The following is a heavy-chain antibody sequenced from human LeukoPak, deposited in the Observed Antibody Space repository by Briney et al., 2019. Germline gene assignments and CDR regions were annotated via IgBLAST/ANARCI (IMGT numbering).Heavy chain of an antibody. V-gene: IGHV3-23*01. D-gene: IGHD6-13*01. CDR3: AKAFRAAAGNFGSDY. Sequence: GGSLRLSCAASGFTFSSYGMSWVRQAPGKGLEWVSAIRDSGDIAYDADSVKGRFTISRDNSKNTLYLQMSSLRAEDTAVYYCAKAFRAAAGNFGSDYWGQGTLVTVSS. CDR2: IRDSGDIA. J-gene: IGHJ4*02. CDR1: GFTFSSYG.